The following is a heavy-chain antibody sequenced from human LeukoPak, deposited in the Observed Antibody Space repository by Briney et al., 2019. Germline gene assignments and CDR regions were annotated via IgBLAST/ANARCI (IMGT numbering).Heavy chain of an antibody. Sequence: SGGSLRLSCAASGFTFSSYAMHWVRQAPGKGLEYVSAISSNGGSTYYANSVKGRFTISRDNSKNTLYLQMGSLRAEDMAVYYCARAHTIFGVVTHYDYWGQGTLVTVSS. D-gene: IGHD3-3*01. CDR3: ARAHTIFGVVTHYDY. J-gene: IGHJ4*02. CDR2: ISSNGGST. V-gene: IGHV3-64*01. CDR1: GFTFSSYA.